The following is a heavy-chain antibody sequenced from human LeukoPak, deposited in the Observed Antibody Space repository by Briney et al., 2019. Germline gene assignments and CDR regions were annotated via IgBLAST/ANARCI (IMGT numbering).Heavy chain of an antibody. J-gene: IGHJ4*02. V-gene: IGHV3-20*04. CDR1: GFTFEDHG. CDR2: INWNGVRE. Sequence: GGSLRLSCTASGFTFEDHGMGWVRHGPGKGLEWVSGINWNGVREGYADSVKGRFTISRDNAKNSVYLQMNSLRGDDTGVYYCATQGNADFDYWGQGTLVTVSS. CDR3: ATQGNADFDY.